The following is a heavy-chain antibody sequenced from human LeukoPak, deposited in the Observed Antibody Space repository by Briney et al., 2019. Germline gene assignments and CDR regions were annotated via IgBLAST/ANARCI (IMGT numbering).Heavy chain of an antibody. J-gene: IGHJ4*02. CDR2: ISGSGGST. CDR1: GFTLSNYA. CDR3: AKGDGTFYYDTSADY. Sequence: PGGSLRLSCAASGFTLSNYAMSWVRQAPGKGLEWVSAISGSGGSTYYADSVKGRFTISRDNSKNTLYLQMNSLRAEDTAVYYCAKGDGTFYYDTSADYWGQGTLVTVSS. D-gene: IGHD3-22*01. V-gene: IGHV3-23*01.